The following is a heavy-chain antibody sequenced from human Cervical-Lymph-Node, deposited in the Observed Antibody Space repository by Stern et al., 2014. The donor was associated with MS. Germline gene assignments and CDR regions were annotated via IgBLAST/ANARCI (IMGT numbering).Heavy chain of an antibody. CDR3: THTSPRVPGIDH. CDR1: GFSLTTSGVG. Sequence: QITLKESGPTLVKPTQTLTLKCIFSGFSLTTSGVGVGWIRQPPGKALEWLGFIYWDGDKRYSPSLKRRITITKDTSKNQVVLTMTNMDPVDTATYYCTHTSPRVPGIDHWGQGTLVTVSS. V-gene: IGHV2-5*02. CDR2: IYWDGDK. D-gene: IGHD6-13*01. J-gene: IGHJ4*02.